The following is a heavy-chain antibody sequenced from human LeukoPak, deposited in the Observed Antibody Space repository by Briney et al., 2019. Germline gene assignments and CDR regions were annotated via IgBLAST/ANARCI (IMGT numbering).Heavy chain of an antibody. CDR3: ARGYYDSSGYYTEFTN. CDR1: GGSISSYY. V-gene: IGHV4-4*07. J-gene: IGHJ4*02. CDR2: IYTSGST. Sequence: NASETLSLTCTVSGGSISSYYWSWIRQPAGKGLEWIGRIYTSGSTDYNPSLKSRVTMSVDTSKNKFSLKVTSVTAADTAVYYCARGYYDSSGYYTEFTNWGQGTLVTVSS. D-gene: IGHD3-22*01.